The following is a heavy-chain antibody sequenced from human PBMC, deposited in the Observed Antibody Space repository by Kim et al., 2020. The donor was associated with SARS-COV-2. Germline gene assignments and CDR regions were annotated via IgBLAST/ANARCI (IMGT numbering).Heavy chain of an antibody. CDR2: INKDGTKR. J-gene: IGHJ5*02. D-gene: IGHD1-26*01. CDR3: ARAGWECLLYL. CDR1: GFIFNPYW. V-gene: IGHV3-7*01. Sequence: GGSLRLSCAASGFIFNPYWMSWVRQAPGKGLEWVANINKDGTKRNYVDSVKGRFTISRDNARNTLYLQMNSLRAEESAVYYCARAGWECLLYLWGQGTLVTVSS.